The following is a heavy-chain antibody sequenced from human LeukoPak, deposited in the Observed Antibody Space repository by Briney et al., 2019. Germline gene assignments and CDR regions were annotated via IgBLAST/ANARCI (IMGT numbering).Heavy chain of an antibody. CDR2: IYYSGST. Sequence: SETLSLTCTVSGGSISSGGYYWSWIRQHPGKGLEWIGYIYYSGSTYYNPSLKSRVTISVDTSKNQFSLKLSSVTAADTAVYYCARDPGGITGSSKWFDPRGQGTLVTVSS. V-gene: IGHV4-31*03. CDR3: ARDPGGITGSSKWFDP. CDR1: GGSISSGGYY. D-gene: IGHD1-20*01. J-gene: IGHJ5*02.